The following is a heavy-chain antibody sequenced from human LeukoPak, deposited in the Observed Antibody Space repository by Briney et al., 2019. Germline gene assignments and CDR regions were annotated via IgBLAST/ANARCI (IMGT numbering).Heavy chain of an antibody. CDR3: AKDQSRVGASDPFDS. CDR1: GFTFTNCA. Sequence: PGGSLRLSCVASGFTFTNCAMTWVRQAPGKGLEWVSSISGSGCTTYYADSAKGRFTISRDNSKNTVYLQMNSLSVEDTAVYYCAKDQSRVGASDPFDSWGQGTLVTVSS. J-gene: IGHJ5*01. D-gene: IGHD1-26*01. CDR2: ISGSGCTT. V-gene: IGHV3-23*01.